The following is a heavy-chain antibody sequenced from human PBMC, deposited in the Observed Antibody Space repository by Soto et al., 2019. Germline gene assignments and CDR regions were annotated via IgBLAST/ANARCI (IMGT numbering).Heavy chain of an antibody. CDR3: ARAGRSYDFWSGYSANWFDP. V-gene: IGHV1-2*04. CDR2: INPNSGGT. D-gene: IGHD3-3*01. CDR1: GYTFTGYY. J-gene: IGHJ5*02. Sequence: ASVKVACKASGYTFTGYYMHWVRQAPGQGLEWMGWINPNSGGTNYAQKFQGWVTMTRDTSISTAYMELSRLRSDDTAVYYCARAGRSYDFWSGYSANWFDPWGQGTLVTVFS.